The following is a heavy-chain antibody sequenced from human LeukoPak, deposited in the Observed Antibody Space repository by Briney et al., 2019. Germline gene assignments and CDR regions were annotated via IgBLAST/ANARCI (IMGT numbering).Heavy chain of an antibody. CDR2: IKQDGSEK. CDR3: ARGGSWFPH. D-gene: IGHD6-13*01. V-gene: IGHV3-7*04. J-gene: IGHJ4*02. CDR1: GFTFSSNW. Sequence: GGSLRLSCAASGFTFSSNWMSWVRQAPGRGLQWVANIKQDGSEKDYVDSVKGRFTISKDNAKDSLYLQMKSLRAEDTAVYYCARGGSWFPHWGQGTLVTVSS.